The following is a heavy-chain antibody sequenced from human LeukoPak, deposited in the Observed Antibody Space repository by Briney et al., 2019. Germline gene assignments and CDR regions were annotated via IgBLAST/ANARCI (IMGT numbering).Heavy chain of an antibody. V-gene: IGHV4-61*02. J-gene: IGHJ6*03. CDR2: IYTSGST. CDR3: ARDRYSGYIYYYYMDV. D-gene: IGHD5-12*01. CDR1: GGSISSGSYY. Sequence: SGTLSLTCTVSGGSISSGSYYWSWIRQPAGKGLEWIGRIYTSGSTNYNPSLKSRVTISVDTSKNQFSLKLSSVTAADTAVYYCARDRYSGYIYYYYMDVWGKGTTVTVSS.